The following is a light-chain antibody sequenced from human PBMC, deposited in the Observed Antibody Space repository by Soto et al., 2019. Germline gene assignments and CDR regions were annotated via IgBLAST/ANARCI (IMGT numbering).Light chain of an antibody. J-gene: IGKJ1*01. CDR3: QKYNRSPQN. Sequence: DIQMTQSPSSMSAYVGDRVIITCRARQGISNSLACYQQKPGKVHKLLLYAASTLQSWVPSRFSGSVSGTDCTLTISSLQPEDGATYYFQKYNRSPQNFGQGNHVEI. CDR2: AAS. V-gene: IGKV1-27*01. CDR1: QGISNS.